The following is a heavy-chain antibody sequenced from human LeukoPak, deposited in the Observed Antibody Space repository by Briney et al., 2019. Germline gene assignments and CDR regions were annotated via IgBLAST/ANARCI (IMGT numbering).Heavy chain of an antibody. J-gene: IGHJ4*02. Sequence: GGSLRLSCAASGFTFSSYWMHGVRQAPGKGLVWVSRINTDGRSTTYADSVKGRFTISRDNAKNTSYLQMNSLGAEDTAVYYCARGYSSSYRIDYWGQGTLVTVSS. CDR1: GFTFSSYW. V-gene: IGHV3-74*01. CDR2: INTDGRST. CDR3: ARGYSSSYRIDY. D-gene: IGHD6-6*01.